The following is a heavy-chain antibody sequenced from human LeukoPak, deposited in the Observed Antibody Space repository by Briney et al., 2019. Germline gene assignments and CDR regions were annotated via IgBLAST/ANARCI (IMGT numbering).Heavy chain of an antibody. CDR1: GFSFRNSW. CDR2: IKRDATEI. V-gene: IGHV3-7*01. D-gene: IGHD1-26*01. Sequence: GGSLRLSCAASGFSFRNSWMSWVRQAPGKGLEWVANIKRDATEIYYADSVEGRLTISRDNARESLFLQMNILRVEDTALYYCARLNWDDGEVSGFDQWGQGILVTVSS. CDR3: ARLNWDDGEVSGFDQ. J-gene: IGHJ5*02.